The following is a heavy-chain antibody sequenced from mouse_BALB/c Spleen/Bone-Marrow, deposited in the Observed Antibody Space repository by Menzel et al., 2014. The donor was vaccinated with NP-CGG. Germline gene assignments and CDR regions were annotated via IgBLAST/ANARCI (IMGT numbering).Heavy chain of an antibody. V-gene: IGHV1-54*01. J-gene: IGHJ2*01. CDR3: ARRIYYAMGY. D-gene: IGHD2-1*01. CDR2: LNPGSGGT. Sequence: VQLQQSGAELVRPGTSVKVSCKASGYAFTNYLIEWIRQRPEQGLEWIGVLNPGSGGTNYNEKFKGKATLTADKSSSTAHMQLSSLTSDDSAVYFCARRIYYAMGYWGQGTALTVSS. CDR1: GYAFTNYL.